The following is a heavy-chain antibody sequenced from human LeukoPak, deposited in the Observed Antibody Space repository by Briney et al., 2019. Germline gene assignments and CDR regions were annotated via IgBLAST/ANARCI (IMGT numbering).Heavy chain of an antibody. CDR2: INHSGST. Sequence: PSETLSLTCTVSGGSISSYYWSWIRQPAGKGLEWIGEINHSGSTNYNPSLKSRVTISVDTSKNQFSLKLSSVTAADTAVYYCARGRGSSAAGTFDYWGQGTLVTVSS. CDR1: GGSISSYY. CDR3: ARGRGSSAAGTFDY. D-gene: IGHD3-10*01. J-gene: IGHJ4*02. V-gene: IGHV4-34*01.